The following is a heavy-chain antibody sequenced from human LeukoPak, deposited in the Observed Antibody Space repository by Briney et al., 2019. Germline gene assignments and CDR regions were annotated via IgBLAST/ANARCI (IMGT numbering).Heavy chain of an antibody. CDR3: AGYDFWSGYYSPQDY. J-gene: IGHJ4*02. D-gene: IGHD3-3*01. CDR2: VNQDGSEK. Sequence: AGGSLRLSCAASGFTFSRNWMIWVRQAPGKRLEWVANVNQDGSEKYYVDSVKGRFTISRDNAKNSLFLQMNSLRAEDTAVYYCAGYDFWSGYYSPQDYWGQGTLVTVSS. V-gene: IGHV3-7*01. CDR1: GFTFSRNW.